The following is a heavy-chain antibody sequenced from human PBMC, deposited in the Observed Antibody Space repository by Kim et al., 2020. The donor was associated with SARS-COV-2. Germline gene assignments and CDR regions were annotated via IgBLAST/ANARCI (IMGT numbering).Heavy chain of an antibody. V-gene: IGHV4-30-2*01. D-gene: IGHD2-15*01. CDR2: IYHSGST. J-gene: IGHJ4*02. CDR3: ARAAAQRRGYYFDY. CDR1: GGSISSGGYS. Sequence: SETLSLTCAVSGGSISSGGYSWSWIRQPPGKGLEWIGYIYHSGSTYYNPSLKSRVTISVDRSKNQFSLKLSSVTAADTAVYYCARAAAQRRGYYFDYWGQGTLVTVSS.